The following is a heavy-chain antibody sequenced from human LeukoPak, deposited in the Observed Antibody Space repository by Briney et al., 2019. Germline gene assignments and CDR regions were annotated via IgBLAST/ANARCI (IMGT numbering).Heavy chain of an antibody. V-gene: IGHV4-59*08. Sequence: SETLSLTCTVSGGSIGTYYWSWVRQSPGKGLEWIGYIYVTGNRYNPYLQSRVTISEDTSRNQFFQKMSSVTAADTAVYYCARHIGGGIEDMDVWGKGTKVTVSS. CDR3: ARHIGGGIEDMDV. D-gene: IGHD3-16*02. CDR2: IYVTGN. J-gene: IGHJ6*03. CDR1: GGSIGTYY.